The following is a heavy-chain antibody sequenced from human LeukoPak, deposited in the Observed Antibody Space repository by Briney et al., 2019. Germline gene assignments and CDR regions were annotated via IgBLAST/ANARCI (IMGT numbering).Heavy chain of an antibody. J-gene: IGHJ4*02. CDR2: INPSGGST. Sequence: ASVKVSCKASGYTFTNFAISWVRQAPGQGLEWMGIINPSGGSTSYAQKFQGRVTMTRDTSTSTVYMELSSLRSEDTAVYYCARSYDSYDYWGQGTLVTVSS. CDR3: ARSYDSYDY. D-gene: IGHD3-22*01. CDR1: GYTFTNFA. V-gene: IGHV1-46*01.